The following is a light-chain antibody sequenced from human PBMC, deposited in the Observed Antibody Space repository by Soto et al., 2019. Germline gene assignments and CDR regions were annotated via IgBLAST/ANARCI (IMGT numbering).Light chain of an antibody. Sequence: DVQLTQSPSFLSASVGDRVTITCRASQDISTYLAWYQQKPGRAPNLLIYGASTLQSGVPSRFSGSGSGTEFTLTISSLQPEDFATYSCQQLNGYPPPMYTFGQGTKLEIK. J-gene: IGKJ2*01. CDR2: GAS. CDR1: QDISTY. CDR3: QQLNGYPPPMYT. V-gene: IGKV1-9*01.